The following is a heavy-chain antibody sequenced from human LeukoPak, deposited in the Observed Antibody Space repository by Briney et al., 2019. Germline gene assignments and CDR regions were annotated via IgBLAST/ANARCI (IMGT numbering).Heavy chain of an antibody. CDR3: ARQLQTAGCSSTSCPPDY. D-gene: IGHD2-2*01. CDR2: IYPGDSDT. V-gene: IGHV5-51*01. J-gene: IGHJ4*02. CDR1: GYSFTSYW. Sequence: AGESLKISWKGSGYSFTSYWIGWVRQMPGKGLEWMGIIYPGDSDTRYSPSFQGQVTISADKSISTAYLQWSSLKASDTAMYYCARQLQTAGCSSTSCPPDYWGQGTLVTVSS.